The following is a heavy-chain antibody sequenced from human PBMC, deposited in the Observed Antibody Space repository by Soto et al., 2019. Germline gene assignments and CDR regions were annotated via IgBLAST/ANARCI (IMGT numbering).Heavy chain of an antibody. CDR2: IYYSGST. CDR1: GGSISSSGYS. D-gene: IGHD3-16*01. Sequence: PSETLSLTCTVSGGSISSSGYSWSWIRQHPGKGLEWIGCIYYSGSTYYNPSLKSRVTISVDTSKNQFSLKLSSVTAADTAVYYCARHVLLRSPALYYFVYWGQGPLVTVSS. CDR3: ARHVLLRSPALYYFVY. V-gene: IGHV4-39*01. J-gene: IGHJ4*02.